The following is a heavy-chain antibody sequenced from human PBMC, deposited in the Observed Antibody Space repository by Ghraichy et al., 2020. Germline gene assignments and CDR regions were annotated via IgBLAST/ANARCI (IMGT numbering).Heavy chain of an antibody. D-gene: IGHD6-13*01. CDR1: GGSFSGYY. Sequence: SETPSLTCAVYGGSFSGYYWSWIRQPPGKGLEWIGEINHSGSTNYNPSLKSRVTISVDTSKNQFSLKLSSVTAADTAVYYCARGRGAAAGTFDYWGQGTLVTVSS. CDR3: ARGRGAAAGTFDY. CDR2: INHSGST. J-gene: IGHJ4*02. V-gene: IGHV4-34*01.